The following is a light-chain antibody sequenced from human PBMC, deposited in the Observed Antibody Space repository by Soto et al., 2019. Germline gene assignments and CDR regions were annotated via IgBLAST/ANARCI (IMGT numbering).Light chain of an antibody. J-gene: IGKJ1*01. Sequence: DIQMTQSPSTLSASVGDRVTIICRASQTISTWLAWYQQKPGQAPKLLMYDASRLESGVPSRFSGSGSRTEFTLTISSLQPDDFAIYYCQQYNTYWTFGQGTKVEIK. CDR3: QQYNTYWT. CDR1: QTISTW. CDR2: DAS. V-gene: IGKV1-5*02.